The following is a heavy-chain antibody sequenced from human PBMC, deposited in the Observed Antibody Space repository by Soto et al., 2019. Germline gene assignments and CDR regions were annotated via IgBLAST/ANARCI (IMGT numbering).Heavy chain of an antibody. V-gene: IGHV4-59*01. D-gene: IGHD3-22*01. J-gene: IGHJ5*02. CDR3: TGAYYDVSGYSLDP. CDR2: IYYGGSI. CDR1: GGSISSGY. Sequence: SETLSITCSVSGGSISSGYLTWIRQPPGKGLEWIGYIYYGGSINYNPSLKSRVIISVDTAKNQFSLRLSSVSAADTAVYYCTGAYYDVSGYSLDPWGQGTSVTVSS.